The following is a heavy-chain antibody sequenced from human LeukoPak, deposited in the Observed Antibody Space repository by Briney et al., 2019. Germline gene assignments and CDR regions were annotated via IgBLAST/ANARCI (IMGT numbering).Heavy chain of an antibody. Sequence: SETLSLTCTVSGYSISSGYYWGWIRQPAGKGLEWIGRLYTSGSTNYNPSLKSRVSMSVDTSKKQFSLGLSSVTAADTAIYYCASDYFDRTGYYGFIYWGQGSLVTISS. J-gene: IGHJ4*02. CDR2: LYTSGST. V-gene: IGHV4-4*07. D-gene: IGHD3-22*01. CDR3: ASDYFDRTGYYGFIY. CDR1: GYSISSGYY.